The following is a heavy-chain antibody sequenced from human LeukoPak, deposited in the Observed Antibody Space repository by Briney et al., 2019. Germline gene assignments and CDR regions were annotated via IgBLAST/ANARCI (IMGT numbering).Heavy chain of an antibody. CDR3: ARPTRYKNGYNSKDAFDI. D-gene: IGHD5-24*01. V-gene: IGHV4-59*01. CDR2: IYYSGST. J-gene: IGHJ3*02. Sequence: PSETLSLTCTVSGGSISSYYWSWIRQPPGKGLEWIGYIYYSGSTNYNPSLKSRVTISVDTSKNQFSLKLSSVTAADTAVYYCARPTRYKNGYNSKDAFDIWGQGTMVTVSS. CDR1: GGSISSYY.